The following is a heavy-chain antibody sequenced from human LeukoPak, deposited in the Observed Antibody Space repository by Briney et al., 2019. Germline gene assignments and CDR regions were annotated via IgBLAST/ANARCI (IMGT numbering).Heavy chain of an antibody. D-gene: IGHD2-2*01. J-gene: IGHJ4*02. CDR2: ISASAGTT. Sequence: GGSLRLSCAASGFTFSSYGMSWVRQAPGKGLEWVSLISASAGTTYYADSVKGRFTISRDNSKNTLYLQMNSLRAEDTAVYYAVVVPAAIDYWGQGTLVTVSS. CDR1: GFTFSSYG. V-gene: IGHV3-23*01. CDR3: VVVPAAIDY.